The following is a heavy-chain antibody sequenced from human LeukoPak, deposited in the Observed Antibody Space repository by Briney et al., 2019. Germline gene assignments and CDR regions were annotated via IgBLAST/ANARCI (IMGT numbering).Heavy chain of an antibody. D-gene: IGHD5-12*01. V-gene: IGHV1-18*04. CDR3: ARAKRGYSGYDFTEVIDY. CDR1: GYTFTRYG. Sequence: ASVKVSCKASGYTFTRYGISWERQAPGQGLEWMGWISAYNGNTNYAQKLQGRVTMTTDTSTSTAYMELRSLRSDDTAVYYCARAKRGYSGYDFTEVIDYWGQGTLVTVSS. J-gene: IGHJ4*02. CDR2: ISAYNGNT.